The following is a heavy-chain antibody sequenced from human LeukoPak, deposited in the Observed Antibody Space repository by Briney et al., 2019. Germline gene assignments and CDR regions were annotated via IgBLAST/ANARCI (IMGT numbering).Heavy chain of an antibody. J-gene: IGHJ4*02. V-gene: IGHV4-39*07. D-gene: IGHD2-15*01. Sequence: SETLSLTCTVTGGSISSSSYYWGWIRQPPGKGLEWIGSIYHSGSTYYNPSLKSRVTISVDTSKNQFSLKLSSVTAADTAVYYCVGSRGQDQFDYWGQGTLVTVSS. CDR2: IYHSGST. CDR3: VGSRGQDQFDY. CDR1: GGSISSSSYY.